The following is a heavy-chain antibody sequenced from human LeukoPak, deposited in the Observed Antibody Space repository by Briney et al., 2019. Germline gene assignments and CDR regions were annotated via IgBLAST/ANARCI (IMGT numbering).Heavy chain of an antibody. V-gene: IGHV3-53*01. Sequence: GSLRLSCAASGFTVSSNYMTWVRQAPGKGLQWVSVIHKNAITYYADTVKGRFTISRDNSKNMVYLQMNSLRAEDTAVYYCARSLRVRGVPDYMDVWGKGTTVTISS. J-gene: IGHJ6*03. CDR3: ARSLRVRGVPDYMDV. CDR2: IHKNAIT. D-gene: IGHD3-10*01. CDR1: GFTVSSNY.